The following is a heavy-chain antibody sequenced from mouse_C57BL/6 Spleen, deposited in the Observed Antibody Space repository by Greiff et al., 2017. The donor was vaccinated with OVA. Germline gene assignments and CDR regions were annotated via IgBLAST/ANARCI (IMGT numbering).Heavy chain of an antibody. CDR1: GFSLTSYG. J-gene: IGHJ2*01. D-gene: IGHD1-1*01. CDR3: ASSNYYYGSRGYFDY. Sequence: VQLQQSGPGLVQPSQSLSLTCTVSGFSLTSYGVHWVRQSPAKGLEWLGVIWSGGSTDYYAAFISRLSISKHNSKGKVYFKMNSQQDDDTAIYYCASSNYYYGSRGYFDYWGKGTTLTVSS. CDR2: IWSGGST. V-gene: IGHV2-2*01.